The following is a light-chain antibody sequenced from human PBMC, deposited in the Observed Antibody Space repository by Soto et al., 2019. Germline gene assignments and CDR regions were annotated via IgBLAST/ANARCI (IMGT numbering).Light chain of an antibody. V-gene: IGKV1-5*03. J-gene: IGKJ1*01. Sequence: DIQMTQSPSTLSASVGDRVTITCRASQSISSWLAWYQQKPGKAPKLLIYKASSLESGVPSRFSGSGSGTEFNFTISSLQAEDCATNYDHQYNRHWTFSQGNKAEIK. CDR2: KAS. CDR3: HQYNRHWT. CDR1: QSISSW.